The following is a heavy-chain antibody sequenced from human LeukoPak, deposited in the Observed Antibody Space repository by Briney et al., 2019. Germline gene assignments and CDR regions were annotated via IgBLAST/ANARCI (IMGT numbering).Heavy chain of an antibody. J-gene: IGHJ4*02. Sequence: GGSLRLSCAASGFTFSSYSMNWVRQAPGKGLEWVSYISSSSSTIYYADSVKGRFTISRDNAKNTLYLQMNSLRAEDTAVYYCARVKSDAALAAPVFAYWGQGTLVTVSS. CDR2: ISSSSSTI. D-gene: IGHD2-15*01. V-gene: IGHV3-48*04. CDR1: GFTFSSYS. CDR3: ARVKSDAALAAPVFAY.